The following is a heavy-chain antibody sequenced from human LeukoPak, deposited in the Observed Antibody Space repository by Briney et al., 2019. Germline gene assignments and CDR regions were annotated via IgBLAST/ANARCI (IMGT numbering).Heavy chain of an antibody. D-gene: IGHD6-19*01. Sequence: SGPTLVNPTQTLTLTCTFSGFSLSTSGMRVSWIRQPPGKALECLARIDWDYDKFYSTSLKTRLTISKDTSKNQVVLTMTNMDPVDTATYYCARIRSSGWYDYWGQGTLVTVSS. CDR1: GFSLSTSGMR. J-gene: IGHJ4*02. CDR2: IDWDYDK. V-gene: IGHV2-70*04. CDR3: ARIRSSGWYDY.